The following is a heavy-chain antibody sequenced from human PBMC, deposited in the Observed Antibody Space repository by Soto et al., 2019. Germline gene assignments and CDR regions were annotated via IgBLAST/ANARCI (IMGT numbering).Heavy chain of an antibody. J-gene: IGHJ4*02. CDR3: ARARVYATGPLDF. Sequence: GGSLRLSXAASGSTFTSYTMNWVRQAPGKGLEWVSSISSSSDYIYYAHSMKGRVTISRDNAKNSLFLDMNSLTGEDTAVYYCARARVYATGPLDFWGQGTLVTVSS. V-gene: IGHV3-21*06. D-gene: IGHD6-13*01. CDR1: GSTFTSYT. CDR2: ISSSSDYI.